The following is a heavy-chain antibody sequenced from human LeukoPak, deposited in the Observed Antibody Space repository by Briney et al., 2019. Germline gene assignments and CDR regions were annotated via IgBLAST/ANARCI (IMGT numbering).Heavy chain of an antibody. CDR2: ISYSGST. J-gene: IGHJ4*02. D-gene: IGHD3-22*01. Sequence: SETLSLTCTVSGGSISSSGYYWGWIRQPPGKGLEWIGSISYSGSTSYNPSLKSRVTISLDTSKNQFSLKLSSVTAADTAMYYCARGRYRGYYLTYYFDYWGQGTLVTVSS. CDR3: ARGRYRGYYLTYYFDY. CDR1: GGSISSSGYY. V-gene: IGHV4-39*07.